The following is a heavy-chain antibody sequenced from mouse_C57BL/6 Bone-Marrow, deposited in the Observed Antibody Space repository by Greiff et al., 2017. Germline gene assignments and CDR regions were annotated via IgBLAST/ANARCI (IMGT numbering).Heavy chain of an antibody. J-gene: IGHJ2*01. Sequence: QVQLQQPGTELVKPGASVKLSCKASGYTFTSYGMHWVKQRTGQGLEWIGNINPSNGGTNYNEKFKSKATLTVDKSSSTAYMQLSSLTSEDSAVYYCARDNDSSYDFDYWGQGTTLTVSS. CDR3: ARDNDSSYDFDY. CDR2: INPSNGGT. V-gene: IGHV1-53*01. CDR1: GYTFTSYG. D-gene: IGHD1-1*01.